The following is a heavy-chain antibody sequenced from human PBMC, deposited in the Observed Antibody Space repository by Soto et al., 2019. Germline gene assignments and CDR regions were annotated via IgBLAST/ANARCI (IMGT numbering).Heavy chain of an antibody. CDR1: GGTFSSYT. J-gene: IGHJ6*03. CDR2: IIPILGIA. D-gene: IGHD6-6*01. Sequence: AASVKVSCKASGGTFSSYTISWVRQAPGQGIERMGRIIPILGIANYAQKFQGRVTITADKSTSTAYMELSSLRSEDTAVYYCARDRRSSSPEGYYYYYYMDVWGKGTTVTVSS. CDR3: ARDRRSSSPEGYYYYYYMDV. V-gene: IGHV1-69*04.